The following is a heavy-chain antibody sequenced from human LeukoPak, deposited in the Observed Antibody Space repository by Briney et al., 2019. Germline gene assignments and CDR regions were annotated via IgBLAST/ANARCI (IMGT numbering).Heavy chain of an antibody. J-gene: IGHJ4*02. D-gene: IGHD3-16*01. CDR1: GYTFTSYG. CDR3: AREASYDYDYVWGSYHNDY. Sequence: ASVKVSCKASGYTFTSYGISWVRQAPGQGLEWMGWISAYNGNTNYAQKLQGRVTMTTDTSTSTAYMELRGLRSDDTAVYYCAREASYDYDYVWGSYHNDYWGQGTLVTVSS. CDR2: ISAYNGNT. V-gene: IGHV1-18*01.